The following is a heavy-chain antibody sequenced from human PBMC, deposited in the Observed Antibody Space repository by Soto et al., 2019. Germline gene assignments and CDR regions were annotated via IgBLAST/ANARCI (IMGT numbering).Heavy chain of an antibody. CDR2: IRSDGSGK. Sequence: GGSLRLSCAASGFIFSTYGIHWVRQAPGKGLEWVALIRSDGSGKYYAESVTGRFTISRDNSKNTVYLQMNSLRAEDKALYFCARAPWMYPIDVWGQGTMVTVSS. CDR1: GFIFSTYG. J-gene: IGHJ3*01. CDR3: ARAPWMYPIDV. D-gene: IGHD2-2*01. V-gene: IGHV3-33*08.